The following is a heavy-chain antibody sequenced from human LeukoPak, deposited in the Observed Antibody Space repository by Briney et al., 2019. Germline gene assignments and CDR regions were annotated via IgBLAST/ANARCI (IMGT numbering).Heavy chain of an antibody. J-gene: IGHJ3*02. CDR3: ARALPPYGGNSDAFDI. CDR2: IYHSGST. CDR1: GGSISSSNW. V-gene: IGHV4-4*02. Sequence: PSGTLSLTCAVSGGSISSSNWWSWVRQPPGKGLEWIGEIYHSGSTNYNPSLKSRVTISVDTSKNQFSLKLSSVTAADTAVYYCARALPPYGGNSDAFDIWGQGTMVTVSS. D-gene: IGHD4-23*01.